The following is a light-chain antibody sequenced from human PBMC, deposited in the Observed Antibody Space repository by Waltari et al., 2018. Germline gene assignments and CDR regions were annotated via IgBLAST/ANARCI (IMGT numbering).Light chain of an antibody. CDR1: SGHSSNV. J-gene: IGLJ3*02. Sequence: QLVLTQSPSASASLGASVKLTCTLSSGHSSNVVAWHQQQPEKGPRYLMKVNSEGSHSKGDDIPDRFSGSSSGAERYLTISSLQSEDEADYYCQTGGHGTWVFGGGTKLTVL. V-gene: IGLV4-69*01. CDR2: VNSEGSH. CDR3: QTGGHGTWV.